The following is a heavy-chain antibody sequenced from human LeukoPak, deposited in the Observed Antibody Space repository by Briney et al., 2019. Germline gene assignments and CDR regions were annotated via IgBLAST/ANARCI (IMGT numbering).Heavy chain of an antibody. CDR2: INHSGST. J-gene: IGHJ4*02. V-gene: IGHV4-34*01. CDR1: GGSFSGYY. Sequence: SETLSLTCAVYGGSFSGYYWSWIRLPPGKGLEWIGEINHSGSTNYNPSLKSRVTISVDTSKNQFSLKLSSVTAADTAVYYCAIGHIAAAGTSWGQGTLVTVSS. D-gene: IGHD6-13*01. CDR3: AIGHIAAAGTS.